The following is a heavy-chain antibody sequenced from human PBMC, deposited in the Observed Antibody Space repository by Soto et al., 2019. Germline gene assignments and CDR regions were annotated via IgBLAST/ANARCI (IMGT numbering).Heavy chain of an antibody. J-gene: IGHJ4*02. CDR2: INAGNGNT. Sequence: QVKLVQSGAEVKKPGASVKVSCKASGYTFTSYAMHWVRQAPGQRLEWMGWINAGNGNTKYSQKFQGRVTITRDTSACKAYMELRSLRSEDTAAYYCATSGSYYLSDYWGQGTLVTVSS. CDR1: GYTFTSYA. CDR3: ATSGSYYLSDY. D-gene: IGHD1-26*01. V-gene: IGHV1-3*01.